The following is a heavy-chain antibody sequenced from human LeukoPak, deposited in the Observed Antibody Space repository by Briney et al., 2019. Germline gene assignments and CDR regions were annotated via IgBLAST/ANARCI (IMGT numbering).Heavy chain of an antibody. Sequence: ASVKVSCKASVYTFTGYYMHWVRQAPGQGLEWMGWINPNSGGTNYAQKFQGRVTMTRDTSISTAYMELSRLRSDDTAVYYCARDDPYSSGWYYFDYWGQGTLVTVSS. V-gene: IGHV1-2*02. J-gene: IGHJ4*02. D-gene: IGHD6-19*01. CDR1: VYTFTGYY. CDR3: ARDDPYSSGWYYFDY. CDR2: INPNSGGT.